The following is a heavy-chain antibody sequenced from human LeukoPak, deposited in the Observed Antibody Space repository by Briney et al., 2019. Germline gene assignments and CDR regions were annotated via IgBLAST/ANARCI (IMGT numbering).Heavy chain of an antibody. Sequence: ASVKVSCKASGYTFTSYDMHWVRQAPGQGLEWMAIINPSGGSTSYAQKFQGRVTMTRDTSTSTVDLELSSLRFEDTAVYYCARGESTYFDYWGQGTLVTVSS. CDR2: INPSGGST. CDR1: GYTFTSYD. J-gene: IGHJ4*02. V-gene: IGHV1-46*01. CDR3: ARGESTYFDY.